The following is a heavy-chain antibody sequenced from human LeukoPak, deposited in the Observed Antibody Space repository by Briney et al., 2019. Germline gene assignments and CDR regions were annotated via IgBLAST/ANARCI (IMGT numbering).Heavy chain of an antibody. CDR3: ARARSSWYHFDY. CDR1: GYTFTGYY. CDR2: INPNSGGT. J-gene: IGHJ4*02. Sequence: ASVKVSCKASGYTFTGYYMHWVRQAPGQGLERMGWINPNSGGTNYAQKFQGRVTMTRDTSISTAYMELSRLRSDDTAVYYCARARSSWYHFDYWGQGTLVTVSS. D-gene: IGHD6-13*01. V-gene: IGHV1-2*02.